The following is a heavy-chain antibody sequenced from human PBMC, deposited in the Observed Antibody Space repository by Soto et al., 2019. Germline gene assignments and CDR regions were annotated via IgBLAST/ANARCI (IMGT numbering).Heavy chain of an antibody. J-gene: IGHJ6*02. V-gene: IGHV1-18*01. CDR3: ARDGGEQQLASLYGMAV. CDR2: ISAYNGNT. D-gene: IGHD6-13*01. Sequence: QVQLVQSGAEVKKPGASVKVSCKASGYTFTSYGISWVRQAPGQGLEWMGWISAYNGNTNYAQKLQGRVTMTTDTSTSTAYRERRSLRSDDTAVYYCARDGGEQQLASLYGMAVWGQGTTVTVSS. CDR1: GYTFTSYG.